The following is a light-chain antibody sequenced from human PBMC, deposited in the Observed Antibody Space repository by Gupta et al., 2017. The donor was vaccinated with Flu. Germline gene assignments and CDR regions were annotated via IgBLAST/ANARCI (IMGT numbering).Light chain of an antibody. CDR3: RQGTHWPPFT. CDR1: HSRGDSDGKNY. V-gene: IGKV2-30*01. J-gene: IGKJ2*01. Sequence: TLGQPASIYCNSSHSRGDSDGKNYLNWFKQRPGQAPRRLIYKVSIRDAGVPDRFRGSGSGKDFTLNISRVEAEDVGVYYCRQGTHWPPFTFGQGTKLDIK. CDR2: KVS.